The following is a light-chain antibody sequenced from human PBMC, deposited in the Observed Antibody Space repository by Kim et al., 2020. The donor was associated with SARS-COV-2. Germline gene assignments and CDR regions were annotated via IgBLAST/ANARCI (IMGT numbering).Light chain of an antibody. V-gene: IGLV3-19*01. CDR2: AKT. CDR3: NSRDSSGNHVL. CDR1: SLRTYH. J-gene: IGLJ2*01. Sequence: SSELTQDPAVSVALGQTVRITCQGDSLRTYHASWYQQKPGQAPLLVIYAKTNRPSGIPDRFSGSSSGNTASLNITGTQAEDEADYYCNSRDSSGNHVLFG.